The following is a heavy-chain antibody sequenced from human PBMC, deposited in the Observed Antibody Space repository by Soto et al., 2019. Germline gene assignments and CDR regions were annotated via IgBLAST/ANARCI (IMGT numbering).Heavy chain of an antibody. D-gene: IGHD1-26*01. V-gene: IGHV1-18*04. CDR3: ARDRVAGIGRDAFDI. CDR1: GYTFTNHG. J-gene: IGHJ3*02. CDR2: INPYNDDT. Sequence: ASVKVSCKTSGYTFTNHGINWVRQAPGQGLEWMGWINPYNDDTNYAQKLQGRVTMTTDTSTGKDYMYLRSLTSDDTAVYYCARDRVAGIGRDAFDIWGQGTMVPVS.